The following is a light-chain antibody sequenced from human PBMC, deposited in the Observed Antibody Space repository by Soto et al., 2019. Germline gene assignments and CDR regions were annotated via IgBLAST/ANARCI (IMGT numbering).Light chain of an antibody. CDR1: QGIGRA. V-gene: IGKV3-15*01. Sequence: EVVMMQSPATLSVSPGDGATLSCRASQGIGRALGWYQHKPRQTPRLLIYDTSTRATGVPTRFSSSRSWAEFTLTINSLQSEDFAVYYCQPYNNWPLTFGGGTKVDIK. J-gene: IGKJ4*01. CDR2: DTS. CDR3: QPYNNWPLT.